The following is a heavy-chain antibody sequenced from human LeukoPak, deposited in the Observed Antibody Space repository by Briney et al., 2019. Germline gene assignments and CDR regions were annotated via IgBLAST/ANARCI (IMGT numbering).Heavy chain of an antibody. V-gene: IGHV4-39*07. CDR2: IYYSGST. Sequence: SETLSLTCTVSGGSISSSSYYWGWIRQPPGKGLEWIGSIYYSGSTYYNPSLKSRVTISVDTSKNQFSLKLSSVTAADTAVYYCAISQQLSVDYWGQGTLVTVSS. CDR3: AISQQLSVDY. D-gene: IGHD6-13*01. CDR1: GGSISSSSYY. J-gene: IGHJ4*02.